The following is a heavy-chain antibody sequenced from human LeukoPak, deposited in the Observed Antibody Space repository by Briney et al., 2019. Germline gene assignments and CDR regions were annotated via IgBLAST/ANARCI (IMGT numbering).Heavy chain of an antibody. CDR1: GFTFCSYG. J-gene: IGHJ4*02. CDR2: IWYDGSNK. D-gene: IGHD4-17*01. V-gene: IGHV3-33*01. CDR3: ARDRSGTTVTAIDY. Sequence: PGGSLRLSCAASGFTFCSYGMHWVRQAPGKGLEWVAVIWYDGSNKYYADSVKGRFTISRDNSKNTLYLQMNSLRAEDTAVYYCARDRSGTTVTAIDYWGQGTLVTVSS.